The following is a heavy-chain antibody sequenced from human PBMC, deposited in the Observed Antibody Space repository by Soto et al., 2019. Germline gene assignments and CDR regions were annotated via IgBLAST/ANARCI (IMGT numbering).Heavy chain of an antibody. Sequence: GPSVKVSCKASGYTFTGYYMHWVRQAPGQGLEWMGWINPNSGGTNYAQKFQGWVTMTRDTSISTAYMELSRLRSDDTAVYYCARDAVTIRGWGGGMDVWGQGTTVTVSS. CDR3: ARDAVTIRGWGGGMDV. J-gene: IGHJ6*02. D-gene: IGHD4-17*01. V-gene: IGHV1-2*04. CDR1: GYTFTGYY. CDR2: INPNSGGT.